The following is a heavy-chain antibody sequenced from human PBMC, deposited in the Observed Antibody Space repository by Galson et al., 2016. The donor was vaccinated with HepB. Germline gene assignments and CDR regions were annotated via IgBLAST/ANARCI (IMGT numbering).Heavy chain of an antibody. CDR2: ISYDGSNK. CDR1: GFTFSSYG. V-gene: IGHV3-30*03. D-gene: IGHD1-26*01. Sequence: SLRLSCAASGFTFSSYGMHWVRQAPGKGLEWVAVISYDGSNKYYADSVKGRFTISRDNTKNTRYLQMNSLRAEDTAVYHCASRCLIEGASTWSPDEGMDVWGQGTTVTVSS. CDR3: ASRCLIEGASTWSPDEGMDV. J-gene: IGHJ6*02.